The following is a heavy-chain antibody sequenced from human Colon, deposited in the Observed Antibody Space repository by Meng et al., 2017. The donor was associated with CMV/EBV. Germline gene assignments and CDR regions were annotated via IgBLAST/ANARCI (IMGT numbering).Heavy chain of an antibody. CDR3: ARDANCSSTSCYLSAYYYGMDV. CDR1: GFIFSDYS. Sequence: GESLKISCAASGFIFSDYSMNWARQTLGKGLEWVANINQDGSEKYYVDSVKGRFTISRDNAKNSLYLQMNSLRAEDTAVYYCARDANCSSTSCYLSAYYYGMDVWGQGTTVTVSS. J-gene: IGHJ6*02. CDR2: INQDGSEK. D-gene: IGHD2-2*01. V-gene: IGHV3-7*01.